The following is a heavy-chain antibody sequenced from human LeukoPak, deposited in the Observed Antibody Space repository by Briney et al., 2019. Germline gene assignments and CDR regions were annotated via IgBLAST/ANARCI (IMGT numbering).Heavy chain of an antibody. CDR1: GFTFSAYT. J-gene: IGHJ4*02. Sequence: GGSLRLSCAASGFTFSAYTMNWVRQTPGKGLEWVSAISGFGSVTYHADSVKGRFTISRDNSRNMLYLQMSSLRVEDTAVYYCAKGSDRDDYFVKDSWGQGSLVTVSS. D-gene: IGHD2/OR15-2a*01. CDR3: AKGSDRDDYFVKDS. CDR2: ISGFGSVT. V-gene: IGHV3-23*01.